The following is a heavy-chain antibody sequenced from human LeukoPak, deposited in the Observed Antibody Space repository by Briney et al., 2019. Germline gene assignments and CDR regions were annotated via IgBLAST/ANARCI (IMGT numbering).Heavy chain of an antibody. CDR2: IYYSGST. CDR1: GGPISSGDYY. V-gene: IGHV4-30-4*08. J-gene: IGHJ5*02. CDR3: ARAPYDFWSGYRGRWFDP. D-gene: IGHD3-3*01. Sequence: PSQTLSLTCTVSGGPISSGDYYWSWIRQPPGKGLEWIGYIYYSGSTYYNPSLKSRVTISVDTSKNQFSLKLSSVTAADTAVYYCARAPYDFWSGYRGRWFDPWGQGTLVTVSS.